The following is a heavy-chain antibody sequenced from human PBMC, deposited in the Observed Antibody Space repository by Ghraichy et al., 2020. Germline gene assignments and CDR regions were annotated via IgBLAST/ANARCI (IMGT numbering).Heavy chain of an antibody. CDR3: ARDPFPSPYYYDTSGYFDY. D-gene: IGHD3-22*01. V-gene: IGHV1-3*01. Sequence: ASVKVSCKASGYTFTSYAMHWVRQAPGQRLEWMGWINAGNGNTKYSQKFQGRVTIIRDTSASTAYMELSSLRSEDTAVYYCARDPFPSPYYYDTSGYFDYWGQGTLVTVSS. J-gene: IGHJ4*02. CDR1: GYTFTSYA. CDR2: INAGNGNT.